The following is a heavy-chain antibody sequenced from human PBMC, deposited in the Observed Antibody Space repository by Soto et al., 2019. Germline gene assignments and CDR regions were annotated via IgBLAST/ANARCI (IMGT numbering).Heavy chain of an antibody. CDR1: GYTFTGYY. V-gene: IGHV1-2*04. Sequence: QVQLVQSGAEVKKPGASVKVSCKASGYTFTGYYMHWVRQAPGQGLEWMGWINPNSGGTNYAQKFQGWVTMTRDTSISTAYMELSRLRSDDTAVYYCAREKSSGWMTEEIYYYYYGMDVWDQGTTVTVSS. J-gene: IGHJ6*02. D-gene: IGHD6-19*01. CDR3: AREKSSGWMTEEIYYYYYGMDV. CDR2: INPNSGGT.